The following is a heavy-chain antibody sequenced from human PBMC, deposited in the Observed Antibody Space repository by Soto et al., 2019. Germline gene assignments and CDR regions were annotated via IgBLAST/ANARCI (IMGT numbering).Heavy chain of an antibody. V-gene: IGHV1-18*01. CDR1: GYTFTSSG. Sequence: ASVKVSWKASGYTFTSSGISWVRQAPGQGLEWMGWISPDNGNTKYAQQLQGRVTMTTDTSTSTAYMDLSSLRSEDTAVYYCASSAMDHYYYGMDVWGQGTTVTVSS. CDR3: ASSAMDHYYYGMDV. D-gene: IGHD5-18*01. CDR2: ISPDNGNT. J-gene: IGHJ6*02.